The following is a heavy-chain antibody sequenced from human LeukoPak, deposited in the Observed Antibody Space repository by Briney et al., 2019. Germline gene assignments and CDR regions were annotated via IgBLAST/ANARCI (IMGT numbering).Heavy chain of an antibody. J-gene: IGHJ3*02. D-gene: IGHD2-21*02. CDR1: GFTFSSYA. V-gene: IGHV3-23*01. CDR3: ARDGVRYCGGDCAAFDI. CDR2: ISGSGSST. Sequence: GGSLRLSCAASGFTFSSYAMSWVRQAPGKGLEWVSAISGSGSSTYYADSVKGRFTISRDNSKNTLYLQMNSLRAEDTAVYYCARDGVRYCGGDCAAFDIWGQGTMVTVSS.